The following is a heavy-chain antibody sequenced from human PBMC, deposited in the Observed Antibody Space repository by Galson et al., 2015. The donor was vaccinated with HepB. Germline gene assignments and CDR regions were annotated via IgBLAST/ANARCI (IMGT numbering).Heavy chain of an antibody. CDR3: TRPSGGWDLYSFEH. D-gene: IGHD2-15*01. CDR2: IRSKAYSYAT. V-gene: IGHV3-73*01. CDR1: GFSFSDSA. Sequence: SLRLSCAASGFSFSDSALHWVRQASGKGPEWVGRIRSKAYSYATAYAESVKGRFTISRDESQNTAYLQMNSLKTEDTAVYYCTRPSGGWDLYSFEHWGQGNLVTVSS. J-gene: IGHJ4*02.